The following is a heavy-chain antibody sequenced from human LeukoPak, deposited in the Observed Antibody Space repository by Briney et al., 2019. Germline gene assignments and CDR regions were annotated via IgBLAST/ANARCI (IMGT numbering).Heavy chain of an antibody. J-gene: IGHJ3*02. CDR1: GYTFTDYY. CDR3: ARDKAYGGDAFAI. Sequence: GASVKISCKVCGYTFTDYYMHWVRQAPGQGLEWMGIINASGGSTSYAQKFQGIVTMARDTSTGTVYMELSSLRSEHTAVYYRARDKAYGGDAFAIWDQGTMVTVSS. D-gene: IGHD4-23*01. CDR2: INASGGST. V-gene: IGHV1-46*01.